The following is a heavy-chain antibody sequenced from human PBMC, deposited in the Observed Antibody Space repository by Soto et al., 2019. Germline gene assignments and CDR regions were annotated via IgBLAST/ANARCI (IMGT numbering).Heavy chain of an antibody. V-gene: IGHV3-23*01. D-gene: IGHD2-8*01. J-gene: IGHJ3*01. CDR3: SRDPNGDYVGAFDD. CDR1: TFTFRTYA. CDR2: ISVGGDAS. Sequence: EVQLLESGGGLVQPGESLRISCAASTFTFRTYAMTWVRQAPGKGLEWVSSISVGGDASYHTDSVNGRFTISIDSSKNTVYLQMNSLRPEDTAIYYCSRDPNGDYVGAFDDWGQGTMVTVSS.